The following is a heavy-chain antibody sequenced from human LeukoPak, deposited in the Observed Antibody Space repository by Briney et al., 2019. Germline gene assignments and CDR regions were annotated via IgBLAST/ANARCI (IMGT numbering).Heavy chain of an antibody. V-gene: IGHV4-30-2*01. D-gene: IGHD3-22*01. CDR1: GGSIGSGIYS. CDR3: VRDGDYYDSGGYGNI. J-gene: IGHJ4*02. Sequence: SQTLSLTCSVPGGSIGSGIYSWSWIRQPPGKGLEWIGYIFHTGSTSYDPSLKSRVTISVDTSKNQFSLKLSSVTAADTAVYYCVRDGDYYDSGGYGNIWGQGTLVTVSS. CDR2: IFHTGST.